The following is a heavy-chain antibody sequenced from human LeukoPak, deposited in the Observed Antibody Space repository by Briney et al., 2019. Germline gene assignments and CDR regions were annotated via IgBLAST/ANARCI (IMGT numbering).Heavy chain of an antibody. CDR2: IYSGGST. CDR3: ARDPYVVNYYDSSGYI. D-gene: IGHD3-22*01. CDR1: GFTVSSNY. Sequence: GGSLRLSCAASGFTVSSNYMSWVRQAPGKGLEWVSVIYSGGSTYYADSVKGRFTISRDNSKNTLYLQMNSLRAEDTAVYYCARDPYVVNYYDSSGYIWGQGTMVTVSS. J-gene: IGHJ3*02. V-gene: IGHV3-53*01.